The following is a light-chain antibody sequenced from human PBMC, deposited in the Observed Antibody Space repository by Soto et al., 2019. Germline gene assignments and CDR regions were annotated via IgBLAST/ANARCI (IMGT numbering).Light chain of an antibody. CDR1: SSNIGSNT. CDR3: AACDDSLNGVL. V-gene: IGLV1-44*01. J-gene: IGLJ2*01. CDR2: SNN. Sequence: QLVLTQPPSESGTPGQRVTIAYSVSSSNIGSNTVNWYQQLPGTDPKLLIYSNNQRHSGFPDRFSGSKFGTSASLAISGLQSDDEAEYYWAACDDSLNGVLFGGGTKLTVL.